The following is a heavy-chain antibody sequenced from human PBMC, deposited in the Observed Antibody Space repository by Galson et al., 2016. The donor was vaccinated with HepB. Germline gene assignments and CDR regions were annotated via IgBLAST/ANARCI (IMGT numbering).Heavy chain of an antibody. CDR1: GGTFSTYA. D-gene: IGHD1-26*01. Sequence: SVKVSCKASGGTFSTYAISWVRQAPGQGLEWMGGTIPIFDDANYAQKFQGRVTITADKSTSTAYMELSSLRSEDTAVYYCARDLGGSYSDHWGQGTLVTVSS. V-gene: IGHV1-69*06. J-gene: IGHJ4*02. CDR3: ARDLGGSYSDH. CDR2: TIPIFDDA.